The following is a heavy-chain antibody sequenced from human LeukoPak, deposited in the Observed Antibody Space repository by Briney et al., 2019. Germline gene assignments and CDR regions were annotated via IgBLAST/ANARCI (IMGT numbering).Heavy chain of an antibody. J-gene: IGHJ4*02. V-gene: IGHV3-23*01. CDR2: ISGSGGST. D-gene: IGHD2-21*02. CDR3: ARGSSDCGGDCYTYYFDY. Sequence: GGSLRLSCAASGFTFSSYAMSWVRQAPGKGLEWVSAISGSGGSTYYADSVKGRFTISRDNSKNTLYLQMNSLRAEDTAVYYCARGSSDCGGDCYTYYFDYWGQGTLVTVSS. CDR1: GFTFSSYA.